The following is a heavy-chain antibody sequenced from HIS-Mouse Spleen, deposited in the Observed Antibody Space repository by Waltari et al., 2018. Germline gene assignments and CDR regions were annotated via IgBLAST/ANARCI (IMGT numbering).Heavy chain of an antibody. Sequence: QLQLQESGPGLVKPSETLSLTCTVSGGSISSSSYYWGWIRQPPGKGLEWLGRIYYSGGTDYSPSLKSRVTISVHTSKNQFSLKVSSVTAADTAVYYCAREIPYSSSWYDWYFDLWGRGTLVTVSS. D-gene: IGHD6-13*01. CDR2: IYYSGGT. V-gene: IGHV4-39*07. CDR1: GGSISSSSYY. CDR3: AREIPYSSSWYDWYFDL. J-gene: IGHJ2*01.